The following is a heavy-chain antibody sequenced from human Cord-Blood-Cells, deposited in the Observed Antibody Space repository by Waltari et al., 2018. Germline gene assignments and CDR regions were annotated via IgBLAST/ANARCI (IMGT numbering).Heavy chain of an antibody. J-gene: IGHJ5*02. Sequence: QVQLVQSGAEVKKPGASVKVSCKASGYTFTGYYMHWVRQAPGQGLEWMGWSNPNRGGTNYAQKFQGRVTMTRDTSISTAYMELSRLRSDDTAVYYCARGVDCSSTSCYNWFDPWGQGTLVTVSS. CDR3: ARGVDCSSTSCYNWFDP. CDR1: GYTFTGYY. V-gene: IGHV1-2*02. D-gene: IGHD2-2*01. CDR2: SNPNRGGT.